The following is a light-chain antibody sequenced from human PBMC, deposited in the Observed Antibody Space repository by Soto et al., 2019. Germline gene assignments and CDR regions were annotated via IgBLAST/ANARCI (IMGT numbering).Light chain of an antibody. CDR2: GAS. Sequence: EIVLTQSPGTLSLPPGERATLSCRASQSVSSSYLAWYQQKPGQAPRLLIYGASTRATGIPARFSGSGSGTEFTLTISSLQSEDFAVYYCQQYNNWPPETFGQGTKVDIK. V-gene: IGKV3-15*01. CDR3: QQYNNWPPET. J-gene: IGKJ1*01. CDR1: QSVSSSY.